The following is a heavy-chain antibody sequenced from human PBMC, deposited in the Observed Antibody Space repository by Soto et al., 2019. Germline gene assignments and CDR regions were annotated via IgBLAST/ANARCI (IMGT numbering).Heavy chain of an antibody. D-gene: IGHD2-8*01. CDR2: ISGSGGST. CDR3: AKAKVYSAFWAGRWIAFDN. J-gene: IGHJ3*02. Sequence: EVQLLESGGGLVQPGGSLRLSCAASGFTFSSYAMSWVRQAPGKGLEWVSAISGSGGSTYYADSVKGRFTISRDNSKNXLXXQMTTLRVEDAAIYDCAKAKVYSAFWAGRWIAFDNWGQGTMVTGSS. CDR1: GFTFSSYA. V-gene: IGHV3-23*01.